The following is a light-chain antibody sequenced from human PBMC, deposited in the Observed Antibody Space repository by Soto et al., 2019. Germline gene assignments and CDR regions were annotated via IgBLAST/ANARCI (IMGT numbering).Light chain of an antibody. CDR1: QSLSYW. CDR2: KAS. Sequence: DIQMTQSPSTLSASVGDTVTITCRASQSLSYWLAWYQQKPGQAPKLLIHKASTLESGVPSRFSGRGSGTEFTLTIISLQPDDFATFYCQQYDRFPYTFGQGTKLEIK. J-gene: IGKJ2*01. CDR3: QQYDRFPYT. V-gene: IGKV1-5*03.